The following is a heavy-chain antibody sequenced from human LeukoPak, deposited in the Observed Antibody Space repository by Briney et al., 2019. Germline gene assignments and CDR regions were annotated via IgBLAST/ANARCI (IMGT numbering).Heavy chain of an antibody. V-gene: IGHV4-61*01. CDR3: ARDQGYYDFWSGYYRHPMDV. J-gene: IGHJ6*02. CDR1: GGSVSSGSFY. D-gene: IGHD3-3*01. Sequence: PSETLSLTCTVSGGSVSSGSFYWSWIRQPPGKGLEWVGYIYYSGSTNYNPSLKSRVTISADTSKNQFSLKLSSVTAADTAVYYCARDQGYYDFWSGYYRHPMDVWGQGTTVTVSS. CDR2: IYYSGST.